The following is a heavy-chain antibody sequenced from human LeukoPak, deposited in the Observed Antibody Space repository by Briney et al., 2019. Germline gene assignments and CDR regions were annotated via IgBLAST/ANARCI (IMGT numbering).Heavy chain of an antibody. Sequence: SETLSLTCAVSGYSISSGYYWGWIRQPPGKGLEWIGSIHHSGSTYYNPSLKSRVTISVDTSKNQFSLKLSSVTAADTAVYYCARLRISVVVVAATYIFDYWGQGTLVTVSS. CDR1: GYSISSGYY. V-gene: IGHV4-38-2*01. J-gene: IGHJ4*02. CDR3: ARLRISVVVVAATYIFDY. D-gene: IGHD2-15*01. CDR2: IHHSGST.